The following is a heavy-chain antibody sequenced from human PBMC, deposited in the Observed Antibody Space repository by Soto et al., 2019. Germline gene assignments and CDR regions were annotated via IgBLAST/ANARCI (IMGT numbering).Heavy chain of an antibody. J-gene: IGHJ6*03. CDR2: ISSSSSTI. CDR3: ARDAYSGYDYYYYYMDV. CDR1: GFTFSSYS. D-gene: IGHD5-12*01. V-gene: IGHV3-48*01. Sequence: EVQLVESGGGLVQPGGSLRLSCAASGFTFSSYSMNWVRQAPGKGLEWVSYISSSSSTIYYADSVKGRFTISRDNAKNSLYLQMNSLRAEDTAVYDCARDAYSGYDYYYYYMDVWGKGTTVTVSS.